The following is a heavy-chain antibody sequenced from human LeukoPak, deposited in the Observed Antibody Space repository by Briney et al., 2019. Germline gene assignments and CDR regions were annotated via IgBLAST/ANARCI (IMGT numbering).Heavy chain of an antibody. J-gene: IGHJ5*02. CDR2: INHSGST. CDR1: GGSFSGYY. D-gene: IGHD1-26*01. CDR3: ASYKRVGALVNWFDP. V-gene: IGHV4-34*01. Sequence: PSETLSLTCAVYGGSFSGYYWSWIRQPPGKGLEWIGEINHSGSTNYNPSLKSRVTISVDTSKNQFSLKLSSVTAADTAVYYCASYKRVGALVNWFDPWGQGALVTVSS.